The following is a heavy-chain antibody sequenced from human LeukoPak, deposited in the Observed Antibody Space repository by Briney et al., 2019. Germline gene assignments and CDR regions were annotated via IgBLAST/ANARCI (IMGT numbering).Heavy chain of an antibody. CDR1: GGSISSGGYS. V-gene: IGHV4-30-2*01. J-gene: IGHJ5*02. CDR3: ARARMEGWFDP. CDR2: IYHSGST. D-gene: IGHD1-14*01. Sequence: SQTLSLTCAVSGGSISSGGYSWSWLRQPPGKGLEWIGYIYHSGSTYYNPSLKSRVTISVDRSKNQFSLKLSSVTAADTAVYYCARARMEGWFDPWGQGTLVTVSS.